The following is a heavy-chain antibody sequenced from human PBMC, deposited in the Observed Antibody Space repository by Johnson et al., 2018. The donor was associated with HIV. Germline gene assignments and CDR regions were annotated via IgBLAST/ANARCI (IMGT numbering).Heavy chain of an antibody. CDR1: GFTFSSYD. CDR2: IGTAGDT. Sequence: VQLVESGGGLVQPGGSLRLSCAASGFTFSSYDMHWVRQATGKGLEWVSAIGTAGDTYYPGSVKGRFTISRDNSKNTLYLQMNSLRAEDTAVYYCARGHMVRGVTHAFDIWGQGAMVTVSS. J-gene: IGHJ3*02. D-gene: IGHD3-10*01. V-gene: IGHV3-13*01. CDR3: ARGHMVRGVTHAFDI.